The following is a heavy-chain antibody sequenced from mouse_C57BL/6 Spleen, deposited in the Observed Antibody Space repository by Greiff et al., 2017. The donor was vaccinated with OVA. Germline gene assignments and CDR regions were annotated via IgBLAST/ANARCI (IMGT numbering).Heavy chain of an antibody. CDR2: IYPGDGDT. D-gene: IGHD2-3*01. CDR3: ARRGIDGPWFAY. V-gene: IGHV1-82*01. J-gene: IGHJ3*01. Sequence: VKLMESGPELVKPGASVKISCKASGYAFSSSWMNWVKQRPGKGLEWIGRIYPGDGDTNYNGKFKGKATLTADKSSSTAYMQLSSLTSEDSAVYFCARRGIDGPWFAYWGQGTLVTVSA. CDR1: GYAFSSSW.